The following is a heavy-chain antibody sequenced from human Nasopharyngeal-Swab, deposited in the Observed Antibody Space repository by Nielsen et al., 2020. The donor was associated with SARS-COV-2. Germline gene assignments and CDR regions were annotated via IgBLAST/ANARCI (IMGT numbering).Heavy chain of an antibody. V-gene: IGHV4-39*07. CDR1: GGSISPSTYY. D-gene: IGHD3-3*01. CDR2: IYYSGST. Sequence: SETLSLTCIVSGGSISPSTYYWGWIRQPPGKGLEWIGTIYYSGSTNYNPSLKSRVTISVDTSKNQFSLKLSSVTAADTAVYYCARVRGTIFGVVTAPGYFDYWGQGTLVTVSS. J-gene: IGHJ4*02. CDR3: ARVRGTIFGVVTAPGYFDY.